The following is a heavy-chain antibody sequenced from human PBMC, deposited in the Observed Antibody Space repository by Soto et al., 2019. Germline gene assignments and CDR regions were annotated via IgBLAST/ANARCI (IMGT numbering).Heavy chain of an antibody. J-gene: IGHJ5*01. V-gene: IGHV4-31*03. CDR2: ISYRGNT. Sequence: PSETLPLTCTVSGATIKRSAYYGSWIRQRPGEGLEWIGFISYRGNTYHSPSLKSRLVLSVGTSKNQFSLELDFMTAADTAVYYCSRVLSPLWPRYRFAHFASWVHG. D-gene: IGHD3-3*02. CDR1: GATIKRSAYY. CDR3: SRVLSPLWPRYRFAHFAS.